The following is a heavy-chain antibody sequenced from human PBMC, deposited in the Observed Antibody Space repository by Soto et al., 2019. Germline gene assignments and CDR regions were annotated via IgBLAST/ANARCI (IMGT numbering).Heavy chain of an antibody. CDR3: ARQVLRFCSSTSCPRFDY. J-gene: IGHJ4*02. V-gene: IGHV4-39*01. Sequence: SETLSLTCTVSGGSISRSSYYWGWIRQPPGKGLEWIGCMYYSGSTYYNPSLKSRVTISVDTSKNQFSLNLSSVSAADTAVYYCARQVLRFCSSTSCPRFDYWGQGTLVTVSS. CDR1: GGSISRSSYY. CDR2: MYYSGST. D-gene: IGHD2-2*01.